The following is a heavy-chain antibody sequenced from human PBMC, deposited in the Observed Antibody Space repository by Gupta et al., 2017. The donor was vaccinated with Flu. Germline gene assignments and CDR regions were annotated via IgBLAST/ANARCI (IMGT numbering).Heavy chain of an antibody. D-gene: IGHD4-17*01. J-gene: IGHJ4*02. CDR1: VFTFSRYA. CDR2: ISSSGGST. V-gene: IGHV3-23*01. Sequence: EVQLLESGGGLVQPGGSLRLSCAASVFTFSRYAMLLVRQAPGKGLEWVSAISSSGGSTYYADSVKGRFTISRDNSKNTLYLQMNSLRAEDTAVYYCAKDFSTVTLGYFDYWGQGTLVTVSS. CDR3: AKDFSTVTLGYFDY.